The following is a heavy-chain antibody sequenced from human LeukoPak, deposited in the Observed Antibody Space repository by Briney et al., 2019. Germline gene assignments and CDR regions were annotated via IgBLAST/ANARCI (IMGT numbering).Heavy chain of an antibody. CDR3: AKEQDIVVVVAATFDY. V-gene: IGHV3-74*01. Sequence: PGGSLRLSCAASGFTFSSYWMHWVRQVPGKGLVWVARINPGGSSITYADSVKGRFTISRDNAKNTLYLQMDSLRAEDTAVYYCAKEQDIVVVVAATFDYWGQGTLVTVSS. J-gene: IGHJ4*02. CDR1: GFTFSSYW. CDR2: INPGGSSI. D-gene: IGHD2-15*01.